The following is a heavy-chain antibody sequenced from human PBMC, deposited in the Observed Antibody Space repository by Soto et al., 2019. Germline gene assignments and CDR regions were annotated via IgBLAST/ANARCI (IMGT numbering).Heavy chain of an antibody. CDR2: IYYSGST. Sequence: QLQLQASGPGLVKPSETLSLTCTVSGGSISSSSYYWGWIRQPPGKGLEWIGSIYYSGSTYYNTSLKSRVTISVDTAKNQCSMKQSSVTAAGTAVYYCARIPTSIAASEDYCVQGTLVTVS. CDR1: GGSISSSSYY. D-gene: IGHD6-6*01. J-gene: IGHJ4*02. CDR3: ARIPTSIAASEDY. V-gene: IGHV4-39*01.